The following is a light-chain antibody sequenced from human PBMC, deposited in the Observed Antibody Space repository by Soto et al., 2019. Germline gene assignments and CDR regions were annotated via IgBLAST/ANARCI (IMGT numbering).Light chain of an antibody. CDR1: SSNIGAGNV. CDR2: GNS. V-gene: IGLV1-40*01. J-gene: IGLJ2*01. CDR3: QSYDSSLSGVV. Sequence: QSVLTQPPSVSGAPGQRVTISCTGSSSNIGAGNVVTWYQQLPGPAPKLLIYGNSNRPSGVPDRFSGSKSGTSASLAITGLQAEDEADYYCQSYDSSLSGVVFGGGTKLTVL.